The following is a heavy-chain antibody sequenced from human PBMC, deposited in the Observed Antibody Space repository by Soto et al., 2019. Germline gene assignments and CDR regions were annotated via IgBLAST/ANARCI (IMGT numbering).Heavy chain of an antibody. CDR3: ARSEVYSSSSFSEY. D-gene: IGHD6-6*01. Sequence: QVQLQQWGAGLLKPSETLSLTCAVYGGSFSGYYWSWIRQPPGKGLAWIGEINHSGSTNYNPSLKSRVTISGDTSKNQCSLKLSSVTAADTAVYYCARSEVYSSSSFSEYWGQGTLVTVSS. V-gene: IGHV4-34*01. J-gene: IGHJ4*02. CDR1: GGSFSGYY. CDR2: INHSGST.